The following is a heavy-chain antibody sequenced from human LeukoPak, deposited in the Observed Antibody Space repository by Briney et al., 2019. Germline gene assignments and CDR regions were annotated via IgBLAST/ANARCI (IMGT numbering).Heavy chain of an antibody. CDR3: ARDQVGYSSSPGFDY. J-gene: IGHJ4*02. CDR2: INPNSGGT. D-gene: IGHD6-6*01. V-gene: IGHV1-2*02. Sequence: EASVKVSCKASGYTFTGYYMHWVRQAPGQGLEWMGWINPNSGGTNYAQKFQGRVTMTRDTSISTAYMELSRLRSDDTAVYYCARDQVGYSSSPGFDYWGQGTLVTVSS. CDR1: GYTFTGYY.